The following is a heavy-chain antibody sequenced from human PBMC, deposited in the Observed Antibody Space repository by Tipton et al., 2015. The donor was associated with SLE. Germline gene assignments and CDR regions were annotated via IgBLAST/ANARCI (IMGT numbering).Heavy chain of an antibody. D-gene: IGHD5-18*01. J-gene: IGHJ4*02. Sequence: QLVQSGVEVKKPGASVRVSCKASGYTFTTYGISWVRQAPEQGLEWMGWISTYNGNTNYAQKLQGRVTMTSDTSTSTAYMELRSLRSDDTAIYYCARVRVDTAMGVFDFWGQGTLVTVSS. CDR1: GYTFTTYG. CDR2: ISTYNGNT. V-gene: IGHV1-18*01. CDR3: ARVRVDTAMGVFDF.